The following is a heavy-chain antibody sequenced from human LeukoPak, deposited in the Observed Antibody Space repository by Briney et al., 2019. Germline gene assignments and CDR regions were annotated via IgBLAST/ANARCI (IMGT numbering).Heavy chain of an antibody. D-gene: IGHD5-18*01. CDR3: ARGRVDTAMVTRGEYNWFDP. CDR2: INPNSGGT. V-gene: IGHV1-2*02. Sequence: ASVKVSCKASGYTFTGYYMHWVRQAPGQGLEWMGWINPNSGGTNYAQKFQSRVTMTRDTSISTAYMELSRLRSDDTAVYYCARGRVDTAMVTRGEYNWFDPWGQGTLVTVSS. J-gene: IGHJ5*02. CDR1: GYTFTGYY.